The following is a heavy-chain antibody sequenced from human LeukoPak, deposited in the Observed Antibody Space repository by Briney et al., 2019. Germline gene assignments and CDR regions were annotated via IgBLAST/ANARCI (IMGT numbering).Heavy chain of an antibody. CDR3: ARDSGTMIVDLSFDY. D-gene: IGHD3-22*01. J-gene: IGHJ4*02. CDR2: ISSSGSTK. Sequence: TGGSLRLSCAPSGFTFSDYYMSWIRQAPGKGLDWVSYISSSGSTKYDGDAVEGRFTISRDNAKNSLYVQMNSLRAEGTAVYYCARDSGTMIVDLSFDYWGQGTLVTVSS. V-gene: IGHV3-11*04. CDR1: GFTFSDYY.